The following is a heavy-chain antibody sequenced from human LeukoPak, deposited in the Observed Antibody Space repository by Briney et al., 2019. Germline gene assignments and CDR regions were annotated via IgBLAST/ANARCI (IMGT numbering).Heavy chain of an antibody. Sequence: GASVKVSCRASGYIFTSYVMYWVRQAPGQRLEWMGWINPGNGNTKYSQKFQGRVTITRDTSASTAYMELSSLRSEDTAMYDCTRTRGIGYGYDAFDIWGQGTMATVSS. J-gene: IGHJ3*02. CDR3: TRTRGIGYGYDAFDI. CDR2: INPGNGNT. CDR1: GYIFTSYV. V-gene: IGHV1-3*01. D-gene: IGHD2-2*03.